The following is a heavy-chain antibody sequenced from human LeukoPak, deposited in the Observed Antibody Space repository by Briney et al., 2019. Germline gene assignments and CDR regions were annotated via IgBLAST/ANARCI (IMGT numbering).Heavy chain of an antibody. V-gene: IGHV3-15*01. CDR1: GFTFANAW. J-gene: IGHJ4*02. D-gene: IGHD3-10*01. CDR2: IKSKTDGETT. CDR3: TRASDVLLWFGELILGYY. Sequence: GGSLRLSCAASGFTFANAWMSWVRQAPGKGLECVGRIKSKTDGETTDYAAPVKGRFTISRDDSKNMLYLQMNSLKTEDTAVYYCTRASDVLLWFGELILGYYWGQGTLVTVSS.